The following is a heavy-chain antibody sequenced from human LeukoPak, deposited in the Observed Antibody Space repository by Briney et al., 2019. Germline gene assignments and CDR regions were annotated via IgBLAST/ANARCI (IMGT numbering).Heavy chain of an antibody. J-gene: IGHJ5*02. CDR2: INPQTGYA. D-gene: IGHD2-15*01. V-gene: IGHV1-2*02. CDR1: GYTFTGHY. Sequence: ASVKVSCKASGYTFTGHYIHWVRQAPGQGLEWMGWINPQTGYANFAQSFQGRATLTTDTSITTAYMELTGLTSDDTAVYYCAKDEPQDCRDAECPSALDPWGQGTLIIVSS. CDR3: AKDEPQDCRDAECPSALDP.